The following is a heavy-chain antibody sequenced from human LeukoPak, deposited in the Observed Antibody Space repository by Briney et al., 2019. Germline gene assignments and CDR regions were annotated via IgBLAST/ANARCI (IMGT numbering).Heavy chain of an antibody. D-gene: IGHD1-26*01. CDR3: ARYPEGGAGDY. Sequence: GGSLRLSCAASGFTFSSDNMNWVRQAPGKGLEWVANIKEDGSLIYYVDSVKGRFTISRDNAKNSVYLQMNSLRVEDTAVYCCARYPEGGAGDYWGQGTLVTVSS. CDR2: IKEDGSLI. V-gene: IGHV3-7*01. J-gene: IGHJ4*02. CDR1: GFTFSSDN.